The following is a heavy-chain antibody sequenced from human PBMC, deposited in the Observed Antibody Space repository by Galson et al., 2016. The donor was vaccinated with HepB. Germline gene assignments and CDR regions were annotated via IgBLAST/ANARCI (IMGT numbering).Heavy chain of an antibody. V-gene: IGHV5-51*01. CDR1: GYSFTNYW. CDR3: ASHARGYCTGGTCYRVD. J-gene: IGHJ4*02. CDR2: ISLSDSET. D-gene: IGHD2-15*01. Sequence: QSGAEVKKPGESLKISCKASGYSFTNYWIGWVRQMPGKGLEWMGIISLSDSETRYTPSFQGQVTISADRSISTAYLQWSSLKASDSAMYYCASHARGYCTGGTCYRVDWGQGTLVTVSS.